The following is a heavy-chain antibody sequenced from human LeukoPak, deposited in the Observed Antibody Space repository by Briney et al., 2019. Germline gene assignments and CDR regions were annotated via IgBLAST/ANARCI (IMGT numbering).Heavy chain of an antibody. CDR1: GYTFSNHG. CDR3: ARDLSLGRHDDGEPFDY. V-gene: IGHV1-18*01. Sequence: ASVKVSCKPSGYTFSNHGISWVRQAPGQGLEWMGWISGYNGNTNYVKKFRGRVTMTTDTSTSTAYMELRSLSSDDTALYYCARDLSLGRHDDGEPFDYWGQGTLVTVSS. CDR2: ISGYNGNT. J-gene: IGHJ4*02. D-gene: IGHD4-17*01.